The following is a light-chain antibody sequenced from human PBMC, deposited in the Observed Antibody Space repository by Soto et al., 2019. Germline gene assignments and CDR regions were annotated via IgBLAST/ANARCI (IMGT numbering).Light chain of an antibody. CDR1: SSDVGSYNL. CDR3: GSYAGGREV. CDR2: EVS. J-gene: IGLJ1*01. V-gene: IGLV2-23*02. Sequence: QSVLTQPASVSGSPGRSLTISCTGTSSDVGSYNLVSWYQQHPGKAPKLMIYEVSKRPSGVSNRFSGSKSGNTASLTISGLQAEDEADYYCGSYAGGREVFRTGSKVTV.